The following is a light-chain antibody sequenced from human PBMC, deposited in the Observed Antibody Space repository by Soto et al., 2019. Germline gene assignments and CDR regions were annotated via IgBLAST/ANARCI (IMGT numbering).Light chain of an antibody. Sequence: DIQLTQSPSFLYASVGDRVTITCRASQGISSYLAWYQKKPGKAPKVLIYAAFTLQSGVPSRFSGSGSGTEFTLTISSLQPEDFATYYCQQVNSYPLNFGPGTKVDIK. V-gene: IGKV1-9*01. CDR2: AAF. CDR1: QGISSY. J-gene: IGKJ3*01. CDR3: QQVNSYPLN.